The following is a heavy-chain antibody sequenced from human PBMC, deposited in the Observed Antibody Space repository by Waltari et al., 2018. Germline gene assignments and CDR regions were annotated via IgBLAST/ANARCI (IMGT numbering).Heavy chain of an antibody. CDR2: SNPIGGST. CDR3: ARDHHRRRPGAFDI. J-gene: IGHJ3*02. Sequence: QVQLVQSGAEVKKPGASVKVSCKASGYTFTSYYMHWVRQAPGQGLEWMGISNPIGGSTSYVQKFQGRVTMTRDTSTSTVYMELSSLRSEDTAVYYCARDHHRRRPGAFDIWGQGTMVTVSS. V-gene: IGHV1-46*01. CDR1: GYTFTSYY.